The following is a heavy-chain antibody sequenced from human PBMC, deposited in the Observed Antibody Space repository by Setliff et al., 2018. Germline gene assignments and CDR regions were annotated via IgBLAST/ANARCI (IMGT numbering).Heavy chain of an antibody. Sequence: ASVKVSCKASGYTFTSYGISWVRQAPGQGLEWMGWISAYNGNTNYAQKLQGRVTMTTDTSTSTAYMELRSLRSDDTAVYYCARSGGGYDFWCGYLVSHYYYYYYMDVWGKGTTVTVS. J-gene: IGHJ6*03. D-gene: IGHD3-3*01. CDR1: GYTFTSYG. CDR3: ARSGGGYDFWCGYLVSHYYYYYYMDV. V-gene: IGHV1-18*01. CDR2: ISAYNGNT.